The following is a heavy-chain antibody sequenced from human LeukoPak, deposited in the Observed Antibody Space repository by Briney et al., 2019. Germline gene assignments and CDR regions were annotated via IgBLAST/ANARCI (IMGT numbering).Heavy chain of an antibody. CDR1: GYIFTNYW. Sequence: KHGESLKISCRGSGYIFTNYWINWVRQLHGKGLEWLGRIDPSDSYTNYSPSFQGHVTMSVDKSTSTAYLQWSSLEASDTAMYYCATYSGTNYYYLDCWGQGTLVTVSS. CDR2: IDPSDSYT. V-gene: IGHV5-10-1*01. D-gene: IGHD3-10*01. J-gene: IGHJ4*02. CDR3: ATYSGTNYYYLDC.